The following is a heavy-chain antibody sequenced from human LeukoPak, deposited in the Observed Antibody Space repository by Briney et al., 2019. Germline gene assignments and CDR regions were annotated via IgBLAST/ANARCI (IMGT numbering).Heavy chain of an antibody. CDR3: ARVREQWLVYDAFDI. CDR1: GYTFTGYY. CDR2: INPNSGGT. Sequence: GASVKVSCKASGYTFTGYYMHWVRQAPGQGLEWXXXINPNSGGTNYAQKFQGRVTMTRDTSISTAYMELSRLRSDDTAVYYCARVREQWLVYDAFDIWGQGTMVTVSS. V-gene: IGHV1-2*02. J-gene: IGHJ3*02. D-gene: IGHD6-19*01.